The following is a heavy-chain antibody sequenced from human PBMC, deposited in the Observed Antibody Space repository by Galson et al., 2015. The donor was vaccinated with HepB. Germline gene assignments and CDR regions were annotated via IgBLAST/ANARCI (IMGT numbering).Heavy chain of an antibody. CDR1: GFTFSSYG. CDR2: ISYDGSNK. Sequence: SLRLSCAASGFTFSSYGMHWVRQAPGKGLEWVAVISYDGSNKYYADSVKGRFTISRDNSKNTLYLQMNSLRAEDTAVYYCAKDLWLAKYYDFWSGYYTGNISYYYYGMDVWGQGTTVTVSS. V-gene: IGHV3-30*18. D-gene: IGHD3-3*01. CDR3: AKDLWLAKYYDFWSGYYTGNISYYYYGMDV. J-gene: IGHJ6*02.